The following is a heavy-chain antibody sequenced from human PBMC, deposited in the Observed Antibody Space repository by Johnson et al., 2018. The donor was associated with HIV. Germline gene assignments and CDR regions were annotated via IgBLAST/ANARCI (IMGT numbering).Heavy chain of an antibody. Sequence: VQLVESGGGVVRPGGSLRLSCAASGFTFDDYGMSWVRQAPGKGLEWVSGIRWNGGITGYADSVKGRFTISRDNAENSLYLQMNSLRAEDTALYYCVRVGHGSDYYRDAFDIWGQGTLVTVSS. D-gene: IGHD3-22*01. CDR1: GFTFDDYG. V-gene: IGHV3-20*04. J-gene: IGHJ3*02. CDR2: IRWNGGIT. CDR3: VRVGHGSDYYRDAFDI.